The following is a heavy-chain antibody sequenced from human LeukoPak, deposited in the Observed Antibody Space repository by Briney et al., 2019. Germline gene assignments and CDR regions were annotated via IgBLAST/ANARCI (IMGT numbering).Heavy chain of an antibody. J-gene: IGHJ3*02. Sequence: GGSLRLSCAASGFTFSSYWMHWVRQAPGKGLVWVSRINSDGSSTSYADSVKGRFTISRGNAKNTLYLQMNSLRAEDTAVYYCAGVDAAMPDAFDIWGQGTTVTVSS. CDR2: INSDGSST. V-gene: IGHV3-74*01. CDR1: GFTFSSYW. CDR3: AGVDAAMPDAFDI. D-gene: IGHD5-18*01.